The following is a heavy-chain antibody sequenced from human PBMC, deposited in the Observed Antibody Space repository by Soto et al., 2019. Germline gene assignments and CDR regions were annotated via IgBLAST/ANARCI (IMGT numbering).Heavy chain of an antibody. D-gene: IGHD2-15*01. Sequence: EVQLVESGGGLVQPGRSLRLSCAASGFTFDDYAMHWVRQAPGKGLEWVSGISWNSGSIGYADSVKGRFTISRDNAKNSLYLQMNSLRAEDTALYYCAKDMRFGSGGSSTSDYWGQGTLVTVSS. CDR3: AKDMRFGSGGSSTSDY. V-gene: IGHV3-9*01. CDR2: ISWNSGSI. CDR1: GFTFDDYA. J-gene: IGHJ4*02.